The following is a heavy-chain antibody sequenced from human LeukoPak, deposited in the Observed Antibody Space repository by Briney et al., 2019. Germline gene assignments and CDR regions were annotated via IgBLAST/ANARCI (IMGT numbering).Heavy chain of an antibody. V-gene: IGHV1-18*01. D-gene: IGHD3-3*01. Sequence: ASVTVSFKASGYTFTIQGISWVRQAPGQGLEWIGWINTYNGKANYAQKLQGRVTMTTDTSTSTDYMELRSLRSDDTAVYYCASRSGSTPYYFDYWGQGTLVTVSS. CDR3: ASRSGSTPYYFDY. J-gene: IGHJ4*02. CDR1: GYTFTIQG. CDR2: INTYNGKA.